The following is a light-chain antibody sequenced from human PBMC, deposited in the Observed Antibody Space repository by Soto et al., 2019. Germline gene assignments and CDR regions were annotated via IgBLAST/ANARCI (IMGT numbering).Light chain of an antibody. CDR3: QQYNSYPWT. CDR1: QTISSW. J-gene: IGKJ1*01. CDR2: DAS. V-gene: IGKV1-5*01. Sequence: DIQMTQSPSTLSGSVVDRVTITCLASQTISSWLAWYQQKPGKAPKLLIYDASALPRGVPSRFSGSGSGTEFTLTISSLQPDDFATYYCQQYNSYPWTFGQGTKVDIK.